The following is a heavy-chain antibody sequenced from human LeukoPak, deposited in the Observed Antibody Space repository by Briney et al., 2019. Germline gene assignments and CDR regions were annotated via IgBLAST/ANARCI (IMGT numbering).Heavy chain of an antibody. CDR3: ARAISGSYYFDY. Sequence: PGGSLRLSCAASGFSVSSNYMSWVRQVPGKGLEWVSVIYSGGSTYYADSVKGRFTISRDKSKNTLYLQMNSLRAEDTAAYYCARAISGSYYFDYWGQGTLVTVSS. J-gene: IGHJ4*02. V-gene: IGHV3-53*01. CDR2: IYSGGST. CDR1: GFSVSSNY. D-gene: IGHD1-26*01.